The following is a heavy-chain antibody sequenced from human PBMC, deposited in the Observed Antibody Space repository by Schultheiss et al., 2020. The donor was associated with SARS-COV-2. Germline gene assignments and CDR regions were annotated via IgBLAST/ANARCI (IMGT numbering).Heavy chain of an antibody. D-gene: IGHD4-23*01. Sequence: GGSLRLSCAASGFTFDDYAMHWVRQAPGKGLEWVSGISWNSGSIGYADSVKGRFTISRDNAKNSLYLQMNSLRAEDTALYYCAKDISGGNSDYYYYMDVWGKGTTVTVSS. V-gene: IGHV3-9*01. CDR1: GFTFDDYA. CDR2: ISWNSGSI. CDR3: AKDISGGNSDYYYYMDV. J-gene: IGHJ6*03.